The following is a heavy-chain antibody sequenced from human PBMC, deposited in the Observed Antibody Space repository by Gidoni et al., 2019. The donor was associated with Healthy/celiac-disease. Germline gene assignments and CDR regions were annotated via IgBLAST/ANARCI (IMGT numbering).Heavy chain of an antibody. CDR1: GFHFRNAW. CDR2: IKSKTDGGTT. Sequence: EVQLVESGGGLVKPGGSLRISCSGSGFHFRNAWMSWVRQAPGKGLEWVGRIKSKTDGGTTDYAAPVKGRFTISRDDSKNTLYLQMNSLKTEDTAVYYCTTSAARQPYYYYYGMDVWGQGTTVTVSS. D-gene: IGHD6-6*01. CDR3: TTSAARQPYYYYYGMDV. V-gene: IGHV3-15*01. J-gene: IGHJ6*02.